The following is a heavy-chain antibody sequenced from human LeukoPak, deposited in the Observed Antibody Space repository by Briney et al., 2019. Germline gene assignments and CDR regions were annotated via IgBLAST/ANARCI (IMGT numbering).Heavy chain of an antibody. CDR1: GGSFSGYY. V-gene: IGHV4-34*01. Sequence: PSETLSLTCAVYGGSFSGYYWSWIRQPPGKGLEWIGEINHGGSTNYNPSLKSRVTISVDTSKNQFSLKLSSVTAADTAVHYCARGVIPGTMIVVVNHLGAFPPNPLLDYWGQGTLVTVSS. J-gene: IGHJ4*02. CDR2: INHGGST. CDR3: ARGVIPGTMIVVVNHLGAFPPNPLLDY. D-gene: IGHD3-22*01.